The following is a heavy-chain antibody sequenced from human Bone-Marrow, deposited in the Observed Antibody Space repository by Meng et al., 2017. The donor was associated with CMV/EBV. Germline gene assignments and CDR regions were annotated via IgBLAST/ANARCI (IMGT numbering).Heavy chain of an antibody. D-gene: IGHD2-15*01. CDR3: ARDSKYCSGGSCYSY. J-gene: IGHJ4*02. CDR1: GFTFSSYS. V-gene: IGHV3-21*01. CDR2: ISSSSSYI. Sequence: GESLKISCAASGFTFSSYSMNWVRQAPGKGLEWVSSISSSSSYIYYADSVKGRFTISRDNAKNSLYLQMNSLRAEDTAVYYCARDSKYCSGGSCYSYWGQGTLVTVSS.